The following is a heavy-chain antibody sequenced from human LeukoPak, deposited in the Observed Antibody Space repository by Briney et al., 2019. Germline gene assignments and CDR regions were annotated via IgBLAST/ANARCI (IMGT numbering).Heavy chain of an antibody. CDR3: ARDHHNWNDAPLGY. CDR2: ISSSSSYI. Sequence: GGSLRLSCAASGFTFSSYSMNWVRKAPGKGMEWVSSISSSSSYIYYAESVKGRVTISRDNARKSPYLQMNSLRAEDTAVYYCARDHHNWNDAPLGYWGQGTLVTVSS. V-gene: IGHV3-21*01. J-gene: IGHJ4*02. D-gene: IGHD1-20*01. CDR1: GFTFSSYS.